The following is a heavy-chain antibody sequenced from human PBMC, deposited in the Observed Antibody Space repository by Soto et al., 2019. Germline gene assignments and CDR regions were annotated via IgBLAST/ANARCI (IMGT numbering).Heavy chain of an antibody. V-gene: IGHV4-34*01. CDR2: INHSGSP. CDR1: GGSFSGYY. D-gene: IGHD6-19*01. CDR3: ARERGEGWLG. Sequence: QVQLQQWGAGLLKPSETLSLPCAVYGGSFSGYYWSWIRQPPGKGLEWIGEINHSGSPNYNPSLKSRVTISLVTSKNQFSLKLSSVTAADTAVYYCARERGEGWLGWGQGTLVTVSS. J-gene: IGHJ4*02.